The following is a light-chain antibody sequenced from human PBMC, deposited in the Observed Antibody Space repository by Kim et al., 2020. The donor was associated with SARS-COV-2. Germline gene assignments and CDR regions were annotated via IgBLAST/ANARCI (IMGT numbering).Light chain of an antibody. CDR1: QTISRYY. Sequence: EIVLTQSPGTVSLSPGEGATLSCWASQTISRYYLAWYQQRPGQAPRLLLYATSTRATGIPDRFSGSGSGTDFTLTISRLELEDFAMYYCQHYGSFLTFGRGTKVEIK. J-gene: IGKJ4*02. V-gene: IGKV3-20*01. CDR3: QHYGSFLT. CDR2: ATS.